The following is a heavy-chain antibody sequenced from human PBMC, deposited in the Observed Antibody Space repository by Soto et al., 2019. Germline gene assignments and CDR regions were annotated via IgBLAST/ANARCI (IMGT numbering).Heavy chain of an antibody. CDR3: ARDKRRMIPNYYYYYGMDV. V-gene: IGHV4-59*01. CDR2: IYYSGST. J-gene: IGHJ6*02. CDR1: GGSISSYY. D-gene: IGHD3-22*01. Sequence: SETLSLTCTVSGGSISSYYWSWIRQPPGKGLEWIGYIYYSGSTNYNPSLKSRVTISVDTSKNQFSLKLSSVTAADTAVYYCARDKRRMIPNYYYYYGMDVWGQGTTVTVSS.